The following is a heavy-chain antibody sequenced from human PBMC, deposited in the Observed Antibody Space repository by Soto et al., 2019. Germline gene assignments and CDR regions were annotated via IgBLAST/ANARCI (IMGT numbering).Heavy chain of an antibody. Sequence: SVKVSCKASGGTFSSYAISWVRQAPGQGLEWMGRIIPIFTTTNYAQKFQGRVTMTADESTITAYLELSSLKHDDTAVYYCAREVAADGTFREDVFDIWGQGTLVTVS. CDR3: AREVAADGTFREDVFDI. CDR1: GGTFSSYA. D-gene: IGHD6-13*01. V-gene: IGHV1-69*13. J-gene: IGHJ3*02. CDR2: IIPIFTTT.